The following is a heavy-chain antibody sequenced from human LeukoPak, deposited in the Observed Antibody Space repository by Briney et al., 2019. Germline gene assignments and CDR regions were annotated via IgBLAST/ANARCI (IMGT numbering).Heavy chain of an antibody. CDR2: ISSSSSYI. D-gene: IGHD3-10*01. CDR1: GFTFSSYS. J-gene: IGHJ6*02. CDR3: ARGLWFGEFYYGMDV. Sequence: KSGGSLRLSCAASGFTFSSYSMTWVRQAPGKGLEWVSSISSSSSYIYYADSVKGRFAISRDNAKNSLYLQMDSLRAEDTAVYYCARGLWFGEFYYGMDVWGQGTTVTVSS. V-gene: IGHV3-21*01.